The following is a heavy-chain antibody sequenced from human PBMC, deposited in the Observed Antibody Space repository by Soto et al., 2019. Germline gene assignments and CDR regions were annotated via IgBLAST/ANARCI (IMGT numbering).Heavy chain of an antibody. CDR2: IYDDGSA. D-gene: IGHD2-15*01. J-gene: IGHJ5*02. Sequence: PSETLSLTCTVSGGSISSSYWSWIRQPPGKGLEWLAYIYDDGSANYNPSLKSRATISLDMSKNQFSLKLTSVTAADTAVYYCARDKYCSGGSCRKNWFDPWGQGTLVTVSS. CDR3: ARDKYCSGGSCRKNWFDP. V-gene: IGHV4-59*01. CDR1: GGSISSSY.